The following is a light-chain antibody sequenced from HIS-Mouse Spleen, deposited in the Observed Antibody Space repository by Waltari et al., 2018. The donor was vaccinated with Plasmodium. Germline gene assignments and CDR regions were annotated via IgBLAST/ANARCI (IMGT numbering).Light chain of an antibody. Sequence: EIVMTQSPATLSVSPGERATLSCRASQSVSSNLAWYQQKPGQAPRFLIYGASTRATGIPARFSGRGSGTEFTLTISSMQSEDFAVYYCQQYNNWPRGTFGQGTKVEIK. CDR1: QSVSSN. CDR2: GAS. V-gene: IGKV3-15*01. CDR3: QQYNNWPRGT. J-gene: IGKJ1*01.